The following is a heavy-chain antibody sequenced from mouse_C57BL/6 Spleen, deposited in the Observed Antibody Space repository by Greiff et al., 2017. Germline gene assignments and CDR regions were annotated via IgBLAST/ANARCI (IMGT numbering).Heavy chain of an antibody. V-gene: IGHV1-22*01. CDR2: INPNNGGT. CDR1: GYKFTDYN. Sequence: VQLKESGPELVKPGASVKMSCKASGYKFTDYNMHWVKQSHGKSLEWIGYINPNNGGTRYNQKFKGKATLTVIKSSSTAYMELRSLTSEDSAVYYCAPTGYEDYWGQGTTLTVSS. CDR3: APTGYEDY. J-gene: IGHJ2*01. D-gene: IGHD2-10*02.